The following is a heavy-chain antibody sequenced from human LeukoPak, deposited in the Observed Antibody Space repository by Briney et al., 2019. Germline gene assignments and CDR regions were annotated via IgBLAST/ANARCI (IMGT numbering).Heavy chain of an antibody. V-gene: IGHV5-51*01. Sequence: GESLQISCKGSGYSFTNHWIGWVRQMPGKGLEWMGVIYPGDSDTRYSPSFQGQVTISADTSISTAYVQWNSLKSSDTAMYYCARRSLNYYDSSGFYFDSWGQGTLVTVSS. J-gene: IGHJ4*02. D-gene: IGHD3-22*01. CDR1: GYSFTNHW. CDR3: ARRSLNYYDSSGFYFDS. CDR2: IYPGDSDT.